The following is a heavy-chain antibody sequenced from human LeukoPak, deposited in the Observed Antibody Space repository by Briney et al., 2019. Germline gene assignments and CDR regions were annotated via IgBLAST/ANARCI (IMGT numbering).Heavy chain of an antibody. D-gene: IGHD4-17*01. V-gene: IGHV1-69*06. J-gene: IGHJ5*02. CDR2: IIPIFGTA. CDR1: GGTFSRYA. CDR3: ASSHDYGDYVRWFDP. Sequence: ASVKVSCKASGGTFSRYAISWVRQAPGQGLEWMGGIIPIFGTANYAQKFQGRVTITADKSTSTAYMELSSLRSEDTAVYYCASSHDYGDYVRWFDPWGQGTLVTVSS.